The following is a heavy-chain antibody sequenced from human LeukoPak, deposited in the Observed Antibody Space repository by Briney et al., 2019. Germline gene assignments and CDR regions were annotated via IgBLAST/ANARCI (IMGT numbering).Heavy chain of an antibody. CDR3: ARDLQD. V-gene: IGHV3-30-3*01. CDR1: GFTFSIYA. J-gene: IGHJ4*02. Sequence: GGSLRLSCAASGFTFSIYAIHWVRQAPGKGLEWVAVISYDGSNKYYADSVKGRFTISRDNSKNTLYLQMNSLRAEDTAVYYCARDLQDWGQGTLVTVSS. CDR2: ISYDGSNK.